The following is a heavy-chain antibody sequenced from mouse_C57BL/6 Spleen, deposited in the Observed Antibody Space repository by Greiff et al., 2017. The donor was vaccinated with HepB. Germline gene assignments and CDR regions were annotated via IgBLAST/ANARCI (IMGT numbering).Heavy chain of an antibody. CDR3: ARSEVDYDTHGAWFAY. Sequence: QVQLQQSGAELAKPGASVKLSCKASGYTFTSYWMHWVKQRPGQGLEWIGYINPSSGYTKYNQKFKDKATLTADKSSSTAYMQLSSLTYEDSAVYYCARSEVDYDTHGAWFAYWGQGTLVTVSA. CDR1: GYTFTSYW. V-gene: IGHV1-7*01. CDR2: INPSSGYT. D-gene: IGHD2-4*01. J-gene: IGHJ3*01.